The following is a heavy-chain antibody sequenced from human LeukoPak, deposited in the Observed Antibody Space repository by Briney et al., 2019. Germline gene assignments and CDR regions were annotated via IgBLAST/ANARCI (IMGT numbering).Heavy chain of an antibody. CDR1: GFTFSSYA. J-gene: IGHJ4*02. Sequence: QTGGSLRLSCAASGFTFSSYAMSWVRQAPGKGLEWVSAISGSGGSTYYADSVKGRFTISRDNSKNTLYLQMNSLRAEDTAVYYCAKDNSNYEGNPDYWGQGTLVTVSS. V-gene: IGHV3-23*01. CDR3: AKDNSNYEGNPDY. D-gene: IGHD4-11*01. CDR2: ISGSGGST.